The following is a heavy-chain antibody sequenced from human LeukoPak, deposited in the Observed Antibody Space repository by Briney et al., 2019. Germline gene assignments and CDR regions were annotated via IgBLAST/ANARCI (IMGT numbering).Heavy chain of an antibody. CDR3: ARHDGSSLPFDY. J-gene: IGHJ4*02. V-gene: IGHV4-28*01. CDR1: GYSISSSNW. D-gene: IGHD6-13*01. Sequence: SETLSLTCAVSGYSISSSNWWGWIRQPPGKGLEWIGYIFYGGSTNYNPSLKSRVTISVDTSKNQFSLKLSSVTAADTAVYFCARHDGSSLPFDYWGQGTLVTVSS. CDR2: IFYGGST.